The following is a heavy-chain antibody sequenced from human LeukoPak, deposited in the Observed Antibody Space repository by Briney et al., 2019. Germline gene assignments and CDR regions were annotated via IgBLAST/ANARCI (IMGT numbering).Heavy chain of an antibody. Sequence: GGSLRLSCAASGFTFSSYAMSWVRQAPGKGLEWVSAISGSGGNTDYADSVKGQFTISRDNSKNTLYLQMNSLRAEDTAVYYCAKARPSAWLKYYYMDVWGKGTTVTVSS. V-gene: IGHV3-23*01. CDR1: GFTFSSYA. J-gene: IGHJ6*03. CDR2: ISGSGGNT. D-gene: IGHD3-22*01. CDR3: AKARPSAWLKYYYMDV.